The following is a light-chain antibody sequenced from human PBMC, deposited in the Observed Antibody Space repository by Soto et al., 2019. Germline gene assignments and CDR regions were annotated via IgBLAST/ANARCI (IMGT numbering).Light chain of an antibody. V-gene: IGKV3-11*01. CDR3: QQRGT. CDR1: QSVSSY. Sequence: EIVLTQSPATPSLSPGERATLSCRASQSVSSYLAWYQQKPGQAPRLLIYDASNRATGIPARFSGSGSGTDFTLTISSLEPEDFAVYYCQQRGTFGQGTKVDIK. CDR2: DAS. J-gene: IGKJ1*01.